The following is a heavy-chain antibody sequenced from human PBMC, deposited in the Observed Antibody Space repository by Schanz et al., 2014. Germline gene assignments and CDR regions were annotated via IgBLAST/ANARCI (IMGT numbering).Heavy chain of an antibody. Sequence: VQLVESGGDLVKPGGSLRLSCAASGFSFSGYGMHWVRQAPGKGLEWVAYIRFDASAKYYGDSVEGRFTISRDNAKNTLYLQMNSLRADDTAVYYCARDLLVSHYDFWSGNDYWGQGTLVTVSS. CDR3: ARDLLVSHYDFWSGNDY. CDR1: GFSFSGYG. CDR2: IRFDASAK. D-gene: IGHD3-3*01. J-gene: IGHJ4*02. V-gene: IGHV3-30*02.